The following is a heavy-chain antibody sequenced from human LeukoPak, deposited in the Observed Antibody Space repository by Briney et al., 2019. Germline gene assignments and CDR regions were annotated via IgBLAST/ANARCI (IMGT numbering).Heavy chain of an antibody. V-gene: IGHV3-30*18. CDR1: GFTFSSYG. Sequence: PGRSLRLSCAASGFTFSSYGMNWVRQAPGKGLEWVAVMSYDGTNKFYADSVKGRFTISRDNSKNTVYPQMNSLRAEDTAVYYCANGGWYGGRASPDYWGQGTLVTVSS. CDR2: MSYDGTNK. J-gene: IGHJ4*02. D-gene: IGHD6-19*01. CDR3: ANGGWYGGRASPDY.